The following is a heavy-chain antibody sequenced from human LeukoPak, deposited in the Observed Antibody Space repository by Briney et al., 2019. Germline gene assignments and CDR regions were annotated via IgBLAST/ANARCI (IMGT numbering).Heavy chain of an antibody. J-gene: IGHJ5*02. Sequence: SETLSLTCTVTGVSISSYYWSWIRQPPGRGLEWIGNIYYSGSTNYNPSLKSRVTISVDTSKNQFSLKLNSVTAAGTAVYYCARDLGFCRGGSCYPWFDPGGQGPLVTVS. CDR3: ARDLGFCRGGSCYPWFDP. CDR1: GVSISSYY. D-gene: IGHD2-15*01. CDR2: IYYSGST. V-gene: IGHV4-59*01.